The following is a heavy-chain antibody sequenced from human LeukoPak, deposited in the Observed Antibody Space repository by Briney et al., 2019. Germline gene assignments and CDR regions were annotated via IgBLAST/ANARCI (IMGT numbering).Heavy chain of an antibody. CDR3: AKDPPAGYYLDY. J-gene: IGHJ4*02. CDR2: IRYDGSNK. V-gene: IGHV3-30*02. CDR1: GFTFSSYG. Sequence: GGSLRLSCAASGFTFSSYGMHWVRQAPGKGLEWVAFIRYDGSNKYYADSVKGRFTISRDNSKNTLYLQMNSLRAEDTAVYHCAKDPPAGYYLDYWGQGTLVTVSS.